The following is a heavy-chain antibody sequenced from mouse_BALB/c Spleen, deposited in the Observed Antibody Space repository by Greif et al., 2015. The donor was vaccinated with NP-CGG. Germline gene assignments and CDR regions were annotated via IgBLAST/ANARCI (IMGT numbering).Heavy chain of an antibody. J-gene: IGHJ2*01. CDR2: IYPGDGDT. Sequence: VQLQQSGAELVRPGSSVKISCKASGYAFSSYWMNWVKQRPGQGLEWIGQIYPGDGDTNYNGKFKGKATLTADKSSSTAYMQIRSLKSEDSAVYFCARSQGYYFDYWGQGTTLTVSS. CDR1: GYAFSSYW. CDR3: ARSQGYYFDY. V-gene: IGHV1-80*01.